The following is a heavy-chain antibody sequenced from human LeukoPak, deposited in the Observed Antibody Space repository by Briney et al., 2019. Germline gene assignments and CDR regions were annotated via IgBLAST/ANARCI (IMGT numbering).Heavy chain of an antibody. Sequence: SETLYLTCSVSGASMSDHSWSWIRQPPGKGLEWIANIDDTGFTNDNPSLKSRVTSSIDTSKNQFSLRLTSVTAADTAVYYCARGTTVATRHCYSYYMDAWGRGTTVTVSS. J-gene: IGHJ6*03. D-gene: IGHD4-23*01. V-gene: IGHV4-59*11. CDR3: ARGTTVATRHCYSYYMDA. CDR2: IDDTGFT. CDR1: GASMSDHS.